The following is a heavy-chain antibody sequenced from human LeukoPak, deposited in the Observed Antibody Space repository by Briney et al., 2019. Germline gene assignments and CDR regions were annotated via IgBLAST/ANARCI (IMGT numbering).Heavy chain of an antibody. J-gene: IGHJ6*02. Sequence: EASVKVSCEASGYTFTSYGINWVRQATGQGLEWMGWMNPYSGNTGYAQKFQGRVTMTRTTSISTAYMELSSLRSEDTAVYYCARGHCSGGSCSHHYYYGMDVWGQGTTVTVSS. D-gene: IGHD2-15*01. CDR3: ARGHCSGGSCSHHYYYGMDV. CDR2: MNPYSGNT. V-gene: IGHV1-8*01. CDR1: GYTFTSYG.